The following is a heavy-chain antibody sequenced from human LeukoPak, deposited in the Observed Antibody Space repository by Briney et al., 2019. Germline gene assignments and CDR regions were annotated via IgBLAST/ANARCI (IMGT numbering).Heavy chain of an antibody. V-gene: IGHV3-30-3*01. CDR2: ISYDGSNK. CDR1: GFTFSSYA. J-gene: IGHJ4*02. Sequence: QLVESGGGVVQPGRSLRLSCAASGFTFSSYAMHWVRQAPGKGLEWVAVISYDGSNKYYADSVKGRFTISRDNSKNTLYLQMNSLRAEDTAVYYCARPTMVRGVPPYWGQGTLVTVSS. CDR3: ARPTMVRGVPPY. D-gene: IGHD3-10*01.